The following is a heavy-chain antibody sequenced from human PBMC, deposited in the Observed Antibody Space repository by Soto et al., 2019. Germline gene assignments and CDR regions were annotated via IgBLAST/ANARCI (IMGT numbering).Heavy chain of an antibody. CDR2: INSDGSST. V-gene: IGHV3-74*01. D-gene: IGHD2-15*01. CDR1: GFTFSIYW. Sequence: PGGSLRLSCAASGFTFSIYWMHWVRQGPGKGLVWVSRINSDGSSTSYADSVKGRFTISRDNAKNTLYLQMNSLRAEDTAVYYCAREMGYCSGGSCDSSASGPVDYWGQGTLVTVSS. J-gene: IGHJ4*02. CDR3: AREMGYCSGGSCDSSASGPVDY.